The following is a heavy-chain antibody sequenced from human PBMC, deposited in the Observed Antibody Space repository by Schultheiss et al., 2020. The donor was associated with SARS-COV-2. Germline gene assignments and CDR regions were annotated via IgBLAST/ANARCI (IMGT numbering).Heavy chain of an antibody. V-gene: IGHV3-30*02. Sequence: GGSLRLSCAASGFTFSSYGMHWVRQAPGKGLEWVAVIWYDGSNKYYADSVKGRFTISRDNSKNTLYLQMNSLRAEDTAVYYCAKEGRDRGNHYYYYGMDVWGQGTTVTVSS. D-gene: IGHD4-23*01. CDR1: GFTFSSYG. J-gene: IGHJ6*02. CDR2: IWYDGSNK. CDR3: AKEGRDRGNHYYYYGMDV.